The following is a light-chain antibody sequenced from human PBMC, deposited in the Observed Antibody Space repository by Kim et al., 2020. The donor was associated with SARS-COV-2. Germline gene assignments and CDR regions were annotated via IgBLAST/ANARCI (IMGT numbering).Light chain of an antibody. V-gene: IGLV3-19*01. CDR1: RLRRYY. CDR3: NSRDSNDNVV. Sequence: VALGQTVRITCQGDRLRRYYATWYQQKPGQAPIVVIYGKNNRPSGIPDRYSGSSSGNTASLTITGTQAGDEADYYCNSRDSNDNVVFGGGTQLTVL. CDR2: GKN. J-gene: IGLJ2*01.